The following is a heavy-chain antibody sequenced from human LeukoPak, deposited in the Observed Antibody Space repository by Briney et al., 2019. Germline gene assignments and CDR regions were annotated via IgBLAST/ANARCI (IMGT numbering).Heavy chain of an antibody. Sequence: GGSLRLSCAASGFTFSSYGMSWVRQAPGKGLEWVSYISSSGSTIYYADSVKGRFTISRDNAKNSLYLQMNSLRAEDTAVYYCAELGITMIGGVWGRGTTVTISS. CDR1: GFTFSSYG. CDR3: AELGITMIGGV. V-gene: IGHV3-48*03. D-gene: IGHD3-10*02. J-gene: IGHJ6*04. CDR2: ISSSGSTI.